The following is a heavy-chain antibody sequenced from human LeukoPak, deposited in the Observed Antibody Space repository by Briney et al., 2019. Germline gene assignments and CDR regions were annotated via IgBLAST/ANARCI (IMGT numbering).Heavy chain of an antibody. V-gene: IGHV1-18*01. CDR1: GYTFTSYG. D-gene: IGHD1-20*01. J-gene: IGHJ4*02. CDR2: ISAYNGNT. CDR3: ARAPITGDFDY. Sequence: ASVKVSCKASGYTFTSYGISWVRQAPGQGLEWMGWISAYNGNTNYAQKLQGRVTMTTDTSTSTAHMELRSLRSDDTAVYYCARAPITGDFDYWGQGTLVTVSS.